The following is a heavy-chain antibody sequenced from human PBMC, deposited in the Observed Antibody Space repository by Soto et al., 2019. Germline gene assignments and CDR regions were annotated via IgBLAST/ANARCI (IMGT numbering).Heavy chain of an antibody. J-gene: IGHJ6*02. D-gene: IGHD2-2*01. CDR2: IIPIFGTA. CDR3: ARDLVVPAAGYYYGMDV. CDR1: GGTFSGYP. Sequence: GAPLKGARKGSGGTFSGYPVSRVRQDPGKGLEWMGGIIPIFGTANYAQKFQGRVTITADESTSTAYMELSSLRSEDTAVYYCARDLVVPAAGYYYGMDVWGQGTTVTVSS. V-gene: IGHV1-69*13.